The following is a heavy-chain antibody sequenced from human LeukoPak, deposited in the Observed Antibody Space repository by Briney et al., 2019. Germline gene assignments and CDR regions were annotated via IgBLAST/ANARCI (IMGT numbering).Heavy chain of an antibody. CDR1: GFTFSSYS. CDR3: ASSDIPVVPDNNWFDP. J-gene: IGHJ5*02. D-gene: IGHD2-2*01. Sequence: SGGSLRLSCAASGFTFSSYSMNWVRQAPGKGLEWVSSISSSSSYIYYADSVKGRSTISRDNAKNSLYLQMNSLRAEDTAVYYCASSDIPVVPDNNWFDPWGQGTLVTVSS. V-gene: IGHV3-21*01. CDR2: ISSSSSYI.